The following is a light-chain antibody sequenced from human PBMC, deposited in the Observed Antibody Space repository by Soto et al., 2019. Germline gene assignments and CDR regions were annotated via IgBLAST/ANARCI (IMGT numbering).Light chain of an antibody. CDR1: QSVSSN. CDR3: QQYDNWPLT. CDR2: GAS. Sequence: EIVMTQSPATLSVSPGERATLSCRASQSVSSNLAWYQQKPGQAPRLLIYGASTRATGIPARVSGSGSGTEVTLTISSLQSEDFAVCYCQQYDNWPLTFGGGTKVEIK. J-gene: IGKJ4*01. V-gene: IGKV3-15*01.